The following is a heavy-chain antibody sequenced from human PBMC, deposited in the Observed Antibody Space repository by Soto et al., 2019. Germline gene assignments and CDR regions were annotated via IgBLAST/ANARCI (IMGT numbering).Heavy chain of an antibody. J-gene: IGHJ6*02. Sequence: SETLSLTCTVSGGSVSSDTHYWSWIRQPPGKRLEWIGFIYSSGNTNYNPSLKSRVTVSVDTSKNQFSLKLRSVIVADTAVYHCARFVRSCSGTTCYTRADVWGQGTTVTVSS. V-gene: IGHV4-61*01. CDR2: IYSSGNT. CDR3: ARFVRSCSGTTCYTRADV. CDR1: GGSVSSDTHY. D-gene: IGHD2-2*02.